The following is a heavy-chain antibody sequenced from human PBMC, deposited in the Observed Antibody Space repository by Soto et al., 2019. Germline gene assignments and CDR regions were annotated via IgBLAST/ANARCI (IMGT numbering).Heavy chain of an antibody. J-gene: IGHJ5*02. CDR3: ARAVAPYLGTWFDP. CDR2: ISHTGST. D-gene: IGHD3-16*01. Sequence: SETLSLTCAVSGGSISSGNPYSWSWIRQPPGKGLEWIGSISHTGSTSYNPSLKGRVTMSVDKSKNQFSLKLSSVTAADMAVYYCARAVAPYLGTWFDPWGQGTLVTVSS. CDR1: GGSISSGNPYS. V-gene: IGHV4-30-2*01.